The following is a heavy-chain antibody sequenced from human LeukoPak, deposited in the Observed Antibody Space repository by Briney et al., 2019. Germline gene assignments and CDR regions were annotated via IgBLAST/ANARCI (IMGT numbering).Heavy chain of an antibody. CDR3: ARGGGELLRRYYYYYYMDV. J-gene: IGHJ6*03. V-gene: IGHV1-8*01. Sequence: ASVKVSYKASGYTFTSYDINWVRQATGQGLEWMGWMNPNSGNTGYAQKFQGRVTMTRNTSISTAYMELRSLRSDDTAVYYCARGGGELLRRYYYYYYMDVWGKGTTVTVSS. D-gene: IGHD1-26*01. CDR2: MNPNSGNT. CDR1: GYTFTSYD.